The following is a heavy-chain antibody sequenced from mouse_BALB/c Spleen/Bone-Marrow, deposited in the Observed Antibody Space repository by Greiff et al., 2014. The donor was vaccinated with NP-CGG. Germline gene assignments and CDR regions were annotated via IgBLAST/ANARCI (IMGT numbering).Heavy chain of an antibody. CDR1: GFSVTSYG. V-gene: IGHV2-9*02. J-gene: IGHJ1*01. D-gene: IGHD2-3*01. CDR3: ARVYLWYFDV. Sequence: VQLQQSGPGLVAPSQSLSITCTVSGFSVTSYGVHWVRQPPGKGLEWLGVIWAGGSTNYNSALMSRLSISKDNSKSQVFLKMNSLQTDDTAVYYCARVYLWYFDVWGAGTTVTVSS. CDR2: IWAGGST.